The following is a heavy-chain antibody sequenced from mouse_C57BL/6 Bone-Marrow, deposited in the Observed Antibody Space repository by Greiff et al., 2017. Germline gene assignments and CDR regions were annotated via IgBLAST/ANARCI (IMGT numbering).Heavy chain of an antibody. Sequence: VQLQQSVAELVRPGASVKLSCTASGFNFKNYYMHWVKQRPEQGLEWIGRIDPANGNTKYDPKFQGKATITADTSSNTAYLQLSSLTSEDTAVYYCAGGFFYWYFDVGDSGTAVTVTA. V-gene: IGHV14-3*01. CDR1: GFNFKNYY. CDR2: IDPANGNT. CDR3: AGGFFYWYFDV. J-gene: IGHJ1*01.